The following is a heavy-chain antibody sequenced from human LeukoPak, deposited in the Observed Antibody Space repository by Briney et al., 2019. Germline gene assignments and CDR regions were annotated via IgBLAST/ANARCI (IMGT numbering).Heavy chain of an antibody. CDR1: GGSISSSSYY. D-gene: IGHD5-12*01. V-gene: IGHV4-39*01. Sequence: SETLSLTCTVSGGSISSSSYYWGWIRQPPGKGLEWIGSIYYSGSTYYNPSLKSRVTISIDTSKNQFSLKLSSVTAADTAVYYCARQNPLGGYEFDYWGQGTLVTVSS. CDR2: IYYSGST. CDR3: ARQNPLGGYEFDY. J-gene: IGHJ4*02.